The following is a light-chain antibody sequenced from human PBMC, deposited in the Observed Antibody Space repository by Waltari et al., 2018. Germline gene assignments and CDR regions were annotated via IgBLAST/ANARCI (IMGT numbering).Light chain of an antibody. Sequence: EIVLTQSPGTLSFSPGERATLSCRASQSVSSSYLAWYQQKPGQAPRLLIYGASSRATGIPDRFSGSGSGTDFTLTISRLEPEDFAVYYCQQYGSSPWTFGQGTKVEIK. J-gene: IGKJ1*01. V-gene: IGKV3-20*01. CDR3: QQYGSSPWT. CDR2: GAS. CDR1: QSVSSSY.